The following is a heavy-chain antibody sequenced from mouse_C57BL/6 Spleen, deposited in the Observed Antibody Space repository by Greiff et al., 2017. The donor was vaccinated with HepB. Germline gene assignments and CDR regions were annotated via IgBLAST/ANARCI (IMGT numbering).Heavy chain of an antibody. CDR3: SRSGAPYWYFDV. CDR1: GYSFTDYN. J-gene: IGHJ1*03. CDR2: INPNYGTT. Sequence: EVQLQQSGPELVKPGASVKISCKASGYSFTDYNMNWVKQSNGKSLEWIGVINPNYGTTSYNQKFKGKATLTVDQSSSTAYMQLNSLTSEDSAVYDYSRSGAPYWYFDVWGTGTTVTVSS. V-gene: IGHV1-39*01.